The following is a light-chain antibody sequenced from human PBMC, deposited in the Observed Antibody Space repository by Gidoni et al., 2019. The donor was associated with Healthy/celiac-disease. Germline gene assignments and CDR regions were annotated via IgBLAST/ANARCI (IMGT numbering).Light chain of an antibody. CDR1: KLGDKY. CDR3: QAWDSSKEV. Sequence: SYELTQPPSVSVSPGQTASITCSGEKLGDKYACWYQQKPGQSPVLVIYQDSKRPSGIPERFSGSNSGNTATLTISGTQAMDEADYYCQAWDSSKEVFGGGTKLTVL. J-gene: IGLJ2*01. CDR2: QDS. V-gene: IGLV3-1*01.